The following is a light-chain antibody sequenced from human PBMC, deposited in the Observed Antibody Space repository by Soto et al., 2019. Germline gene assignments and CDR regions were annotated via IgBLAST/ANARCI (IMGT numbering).Light chain of an antibody. CDR3: QERRSWPPLT. Sequence: EIVLTQSPATLSLSPGERAILSCRASQSVATYLAWYQQKPGQAPRLIIHDASSTATGIPARFSGSGSGTDFTLTISSREPEDFAVYYCQERRSWPPLTYGGGTKEEIK. CDR2: DAS. J-gene: IGKJ4*01. CDR1: QSVATY. V-gene: IGKV3-11*01.